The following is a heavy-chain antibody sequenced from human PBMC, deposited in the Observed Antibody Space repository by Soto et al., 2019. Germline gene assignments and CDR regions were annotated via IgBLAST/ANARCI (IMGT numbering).Heavy chain of an antibody. J-gene: IGHJ6*02. CDR1: GYTLTELS. CDR3: ATVAARYYGMDV. Sequence: ASVKVSCKVSGYTLTELSMHWVRQAPGKGLEWMGGFDPEDGETIYAQKFQGRVTMTEDTSTDTAYMELSSLRSEDTAVYYCATVAARYYGMDVWGQGPTVTVSS. D-gene: IGHD6-6*01. CDR2: FDPEDGET. V-gene: IGHV1-24*01.